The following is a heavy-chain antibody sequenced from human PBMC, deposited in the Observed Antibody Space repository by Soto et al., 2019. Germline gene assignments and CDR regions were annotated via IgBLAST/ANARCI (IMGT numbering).Heavy chain of an antibody. V-gene: IGHV6-1*01. CDR1: GDSVSSNAAA. CDR3: ARGVAGSGFDL. Sequence: SQTLSLTCAISGDSVSSNAAAWNWIRSSPSRGLEWLGRTYYRSNWRHDYAVSVRSRITVNPDTSKNHFSLQLNSVTPDDTAVYYCARGVAGSGFDLWGQGTLVTVSS. CDR2: TYYRSNWRH. J-gene: IGHJ4*02. D-gene: IGHD6-19*01.